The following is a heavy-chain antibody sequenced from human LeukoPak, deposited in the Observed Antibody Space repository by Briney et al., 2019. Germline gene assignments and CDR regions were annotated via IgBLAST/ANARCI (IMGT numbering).Heavy chain of an antibody. Sequence: PGGSLRLSCAASGFTFSSYGMHWVRQAPGKGLEWVAVIWYDGSNKYYADSVKGRFTISRDNSKNTLYLQMNSLRAEDTAVYYCARDVQYGDYGQNAFDIWGQGTMVTVSS. CDR1: GFTFSSYG. J-gene: IGHJ3*02. CDR2: IWYDGSNK. D-gene: IGHD4-17*01. CDR3: ARDVQYGDYGQNAFDI. V-gene: IGHV3-33*01.